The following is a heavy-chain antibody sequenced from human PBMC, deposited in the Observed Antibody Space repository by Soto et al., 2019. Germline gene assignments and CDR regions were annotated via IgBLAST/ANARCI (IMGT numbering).Heavy chain of an antibody. J-gene: IGHJ6*03. D-gene: IGHD2-2*02. CDR1: GFTFSSYS. Sequence: EVQLVESGGGLVKPGGSLRLSCAASGFTFSSYSMNWVRQAPGKGLEWVSSISSSSSYIYYADSVKGRFTISRDNAKNSLYLQMNSLRAEDTAVYYCARRRCSSTSCYTLLYYYYMDVWGKGTTVTVSS. V-gene: IGHV3-21*01. CDR2: ISSSSSYI. CDR3: ARRRCSSTSCYTLLYYYYMDV.